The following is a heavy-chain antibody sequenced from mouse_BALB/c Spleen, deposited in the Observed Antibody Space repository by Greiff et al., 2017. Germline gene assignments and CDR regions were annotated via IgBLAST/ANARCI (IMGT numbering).Heavy chain of an antibody. CDR1: GYSITSDYA. CDR2: ISYSGST. V-gene: IGHV3-2*02. J-gene: IGHJ3*01. Sequence: EVQLQQSGPGLVKPSQSLSLTCTVTGYSITSDYAWNWIRQFPGNKLEWMGYISYSGSTSYNPSLKSRISITRDTSKNQFFLQLNSVTTEDTATYYCARGAYYRSQFAYWGQGTLVTVSA. D-gene: IGHD2-14*01. CDR3: ARGAYYRSQFAY.